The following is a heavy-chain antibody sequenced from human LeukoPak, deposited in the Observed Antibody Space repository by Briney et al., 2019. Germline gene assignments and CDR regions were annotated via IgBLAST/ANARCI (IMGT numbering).Heavy chain of an antibody. Sequence: GGSLRLSCAASGFTFSSYSMNWVRQAPGKGLEWVSSISSSDYIYYADSVKGRFTISRDNAKNSLYLQMNSLRAEDTAVYYCVRDIEAAGLFFDYWGQGTLVTVSS. CDR1: GFTFSSYS. CDR2: ISSSDYI. D-gene: IGHD6-13*01. CDR3: VRDIEAAGLFFDY. J-gene: IGHJ4*02. V-gene: IGHV3-21*01.